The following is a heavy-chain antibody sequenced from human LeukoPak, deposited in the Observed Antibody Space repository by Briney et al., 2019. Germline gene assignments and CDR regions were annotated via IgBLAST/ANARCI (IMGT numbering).Heavy chain of an antibody. CDR3: AKDSSMVRGDYDYFDY. CDR2: IFYDAINK. J-gene: IGHJ4*02. Sequence: GGSLRLSCAASGFTFSSYTMHWVRQAPGKGLEWVAVIFYDAINKYYADSVKGRFTISRDNSKNTLYLQMNSLRAEDTAVYYCAKDSSMVRGDYDYFDYWGQGTLVTVSS. V-gene: IGHV3-30-3*01. D-gene: IGHD3-10*01. CDR1: GFTFSSYT.